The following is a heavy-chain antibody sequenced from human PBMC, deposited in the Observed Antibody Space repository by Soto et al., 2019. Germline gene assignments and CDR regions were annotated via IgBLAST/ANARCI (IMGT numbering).Heavy chain of an antibody. Sequence: QSQTLSLTCAISGDRVSSNSAAWNWLRQSPSRGLEWLGRTYYRSKWYNDYAVSVKSRITINPTTSKNHFSLQLSSVTPEDTAVYYCARGKAFDIWGQGTMVPVSS. CDR1: GDRVSSNSAA. V-gene: IGHV6-1*01. CDR3: ARGKAFDI. J-gene: IGHJ3*02. CDR2: TYYRSKWYN.